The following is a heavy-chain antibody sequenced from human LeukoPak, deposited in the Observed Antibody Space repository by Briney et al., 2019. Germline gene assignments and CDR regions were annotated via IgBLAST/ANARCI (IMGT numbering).Heavy chain of an antibody. CDR3: ARHQYDFWSGYYGPYYYGMDV. CDR2: IYYSGST. D-gene: IGHD3-3*01. V-gene: IGHV4-59*08. J-gene: IGHJ6*02. Sequence: PSETLSLTCTVSGGPISSYYWSWIRQPPGKGLEWIGYIYYSGSTNYNPSLKSRVTISVDTSKNQFSLKLSSVTAADTAVYYCARHQYDFWSGYYGPYYYGMDVWGQGTTVTVSS. CDR1: GGPISSYY.